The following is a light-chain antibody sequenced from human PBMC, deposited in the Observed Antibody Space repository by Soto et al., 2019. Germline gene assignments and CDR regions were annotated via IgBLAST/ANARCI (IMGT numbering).Light chain of an antibody. CDR2: GAS. Sequence: EIVLTQSPGTLSLSPGERATLSCRASRSVSSRFLAWYQQKPGQAPRLLIYGASSRATGIPDRLSGSGSGTDFTLTISRLEPEDFAVYHCHQYGYSPNTFGQGTKVEIK. J-gene: IGKJ2*01. CDR1: RSVSSRF. CDR3: HQYGYSPNT. V-gene: IGKV3-20*01.